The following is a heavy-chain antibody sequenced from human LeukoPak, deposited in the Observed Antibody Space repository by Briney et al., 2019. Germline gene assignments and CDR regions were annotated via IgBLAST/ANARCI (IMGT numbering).Heavy chain of an antibody. CDR1: GFTFSSYG. V-gene: IGHV3-30*02. CDR3: AKDSGSYWADYFDY. CDR2: IRYDGSNK. J-gene: IGHJ4*02. Sequence: PGGSLRLSCAASGFTFSSYGMHWVRQAPGKGLEWVAFIRYDGSNKYYADSVKGRFTISRGNSKNTLYLQMNSLRAEDTAVYYCAKDSGSYWADYFDYWGQGTLVTVSS. D-gene: IGHD1-26*01.